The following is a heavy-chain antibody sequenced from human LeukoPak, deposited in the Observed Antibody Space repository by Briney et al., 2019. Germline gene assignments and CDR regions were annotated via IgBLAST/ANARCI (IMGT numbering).Heavy chain of an antibody. CDR2: IYHSGST. J-gene: IGHJ1*01. Sequence: TSETLSPTCTVSGGSISTYYWNWIRQPPGKGLEWIGYIYHSGSTNYNPSLQSRVTISVDTSKNQFSLNLNSVTAADTAVYYCARGGAARLHFQNWGQGTLVTVFS. D-gene: IGHD6-6*01. CDR3: ARGGAARLHFQN. CDR1: GGSISTYY. V-gene: IGHV4-59*01.